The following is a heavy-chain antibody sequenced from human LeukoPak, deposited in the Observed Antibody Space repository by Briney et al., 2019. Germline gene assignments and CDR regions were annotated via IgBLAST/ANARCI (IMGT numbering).Heavy chain of an antibody. V-gene: IGHV4-61*10. CDR1: GDSITRNSHY. CDR2: IFYSGNT. J-gene: IGHJ6*03. Sequence: SETLSLTCSVSGDSITRNSHYWSWIRQAAGKGLEWIGYIFYSGNTYYNPSLKSRVTISVDTSKNQFSLKLSSVTAADTAVYYCARGHYYGSGSYYNRFYYYYMDVWGKGTTVTVSS. CDR3: ARGHYYGSGSYYNRFYYYYMDV. D-gene: IGHD3-10*01.